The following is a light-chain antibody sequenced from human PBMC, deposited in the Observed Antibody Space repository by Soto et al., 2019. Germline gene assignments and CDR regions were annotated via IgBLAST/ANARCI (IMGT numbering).Light chain of an antibody. J-gene: IGKJ2*01. CDR1: EALTTDY. CDR2: GVS. CDR3: QHYSGSPKT. Sequence: FVLTQSPDTLSLSPGDRATLSCRASEALTTDYLAWYQQRPGQAPRLLIYGVSNRATGVPDRLSGSGSGRDFTLSIAGLEPEDSAVYYCQHYSGSPKTFGQGTKLEI. V-gene: IGKV3-20*01.